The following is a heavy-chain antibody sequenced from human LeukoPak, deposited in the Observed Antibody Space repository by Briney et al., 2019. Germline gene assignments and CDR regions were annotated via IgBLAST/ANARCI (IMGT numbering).Heavy chain of an antibody. Sequence: PGGSLRLSCAASGYTFSSYAMTWVRQAPGKGLKWVSLISGNGGSTYYADSVKGRFTISRDNSKNTLYLQMNSLSAEDTAIYYCAKWGDYDVLTGYYDSDYWGQGTLVTVSS. D-gene: IGHD3-9*01. CDR3: AKWGDYDVLTGYYDSDY. CDR2: ISGNGGST. J-gene: IGHJ4*02. CDR1: GYTFSSYA. V-gene: IGHV3-23*01.